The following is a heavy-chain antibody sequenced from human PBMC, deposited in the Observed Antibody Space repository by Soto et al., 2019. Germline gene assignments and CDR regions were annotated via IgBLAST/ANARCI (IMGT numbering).Heavy chain of an antibody. D-gene: IGHD5-18*01. CDR1: GFTFSSYG. CDR3: AKQRKYRAYYYPMDV. CDR2: ISGISGRT. Sequence: EMQLLESGGGLVQPGGSLRLSCVASGFTFSSYGMSWVRQAPGKGLEWVAGISGISGRTDYADSVKGRFTISRDNSNNILYLQLNSLRAEDTAIYYCAKQRKYRAYYYPMDVWRQGATVTVSS. J-gene: IGHJ6*02. V-gene: IGHV3-23*01.